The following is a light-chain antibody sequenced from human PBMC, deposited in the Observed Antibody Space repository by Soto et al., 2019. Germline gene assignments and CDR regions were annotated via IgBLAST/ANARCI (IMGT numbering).Light chain of an antibody. CDR1: SSDVGGYNY. CDR2: EVS. Sequence: QSALAQPASVSGSPGQSIASSCTGTSSDVGGYNYVSWYQQHPGKAPKLMIYEVSDRPSGVSNRFSGSKSGNTASLTISGLQAEDESDYYCSSYTLTSTYVFGTGTNLTVL. CDR3: SSYTLTSTYV. V-gene: IGLV2-14*01. J-gene: IGLJ1*01.